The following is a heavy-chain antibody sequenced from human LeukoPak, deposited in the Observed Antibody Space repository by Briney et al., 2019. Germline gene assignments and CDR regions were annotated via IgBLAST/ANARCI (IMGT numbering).Heavy chain of an antibody. D-gene: IGHD3-16*01. CDR3: ARVWLTDPKGY. CDR1: GYTFSNTG. V-gene: IGHV3-48*01. Sequence: GGSLRLSCAASGYTFSNTGMSWVRQAPGKGLEWVSYISSSSSSIYYADSVKGRFTISRDNAKNSLYLQMNSLRAEDTAVYHCARVWLTDPKGYWGQGTLVTVSS. J-gene: IGHJ4*02. CDR2: ISSSSSSI.